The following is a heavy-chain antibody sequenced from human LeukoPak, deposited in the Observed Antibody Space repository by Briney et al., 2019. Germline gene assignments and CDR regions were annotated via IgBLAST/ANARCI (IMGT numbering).Heavy chain of an antibody. Sequence: GASVKVSCKASGYTFTSYAMHWVRQAPGQRLEWMGWINAGNGNTKYSQKFQGRVTITRDTSASTAYMELSSLRSEDTAVYYCARSGYCSSTSCPGGYFQHWARAPWSPSPQ. V-gene: IGHV1-3*01. J-gene: IGHJ1*01. CDR2: INAGNGNT. CDR1: GYTFTSYA. CDR3: ARSGYCSSTSCPGGYFQH. D-gene: IGHD2-2*01.